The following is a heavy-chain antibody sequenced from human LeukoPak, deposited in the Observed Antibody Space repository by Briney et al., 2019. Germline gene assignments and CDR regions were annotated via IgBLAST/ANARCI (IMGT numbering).Heavy chain of an antibody. J-gene: IGHJ4*02. CDR3: ARDGYCSSTSCYQDY. V-gene: IGHV1-2*02. CDR1: GYTFTGYY. CDR2: INPNSGGT. D-gene: IGHD2-2*03. Sequence: ASVNVSCKASGYTFTGYYMHWVRQAPGQGLEWMGWINPNSGGTNYAQKFQGRVTMTRDTSISTAYMELSRLRSDDTAVYYCARDGYCSSTSCYQDYWGQGTLVTVSS.